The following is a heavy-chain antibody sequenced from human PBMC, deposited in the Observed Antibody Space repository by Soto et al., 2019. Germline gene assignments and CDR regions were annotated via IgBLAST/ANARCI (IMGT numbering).Heavy chain of an antibody. CDR2: ISGSGGST. D-gene: IGHD4-17*01. J-gene: IGHJ4*02. CDR1: GFTFSSYA. CDR3: AKDRALAYGDLFDY. V-gene: IGHV3-23*01. Sequence: QLGGSLRLSCAASGFTFSSYAMSWVRQAPGKGLEWVSAISGSGGSTYYTDSVKGRFTISRDNSKNTLYLQMNSLRAEDTAVYYCAKDRALAYGDLFDYWGQGTLVTVSS.